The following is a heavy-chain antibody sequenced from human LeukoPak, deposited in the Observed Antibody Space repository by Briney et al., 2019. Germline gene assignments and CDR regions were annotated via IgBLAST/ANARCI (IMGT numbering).Heavy chain of an antibody. V-gene: IGHV4-39*07. CDR2: IFYSGST. Sequence: SETLSLTCTVSGGSISSSSYYWGWIRQPPGKGLEWIGTIFYSGSTYYNPSLKSRVTISVDTSKNQFSLKLSSVTAADTAVYYCARVFDSGSQAYFYYMDVWGKGTTVTIFS. CDR1: GGSISSSSYY. D-gene: IGHD3-10*01. J-gene: IGHJ6*03. CDR3: ARVFDSGSQAYFYYMDV.